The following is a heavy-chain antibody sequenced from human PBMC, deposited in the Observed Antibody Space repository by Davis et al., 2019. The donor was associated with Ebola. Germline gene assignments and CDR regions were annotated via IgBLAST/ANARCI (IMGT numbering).Heavy chain of an antibody. V-gene: IGHV3-53*01. CDR3: AMGVGATPYFDY. D-gene: IGHD1-26*01. CDR1: GFTVSSNY. CDR2: IYSGGST. J-gene: IGHJ4*02. Sequence: GESLKISCAASGFTVSSNYMSWVRQAPGKGLEWVSVIYSGGSTYYADSVKGRFTISRDNSKNTLYLQMNSLRAEDTAVYYCAMGVGATPYFDYWGQGTLVTVSS.